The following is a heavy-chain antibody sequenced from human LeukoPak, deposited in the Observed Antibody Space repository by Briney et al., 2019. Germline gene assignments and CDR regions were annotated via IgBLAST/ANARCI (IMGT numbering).Heavy chain of an antibody. J-gene: IGHJ4*02. CDR3: ARYGTIAFDY. CDR2: IKSDGSSI. CDR1: GFTFSTYW. D-gene: IGHD4/OR15-4a*01. Sequence: PGGSLRLACAASGFTFSTYWMHWVRQAPGKGLVWVSRIKSDGSSIMYADSVKGRFTISRDNSKNTLYLQMNSLRAEDTAVYYCARYGTIAFDYWGQGTLVTVSS. V-gene: IGHV3-74*03.